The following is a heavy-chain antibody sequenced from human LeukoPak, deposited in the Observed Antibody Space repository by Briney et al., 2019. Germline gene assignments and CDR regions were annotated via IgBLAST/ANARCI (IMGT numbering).Heavy chain of an antibody. D-gene: IGHD6-19*01. J-gene: IGHJ4*02. V-gene: IGHV3-21*01. CDR1: GFTFSSYS. Sequence: GGSLRLSCAASGFTFSSYSMNWVRQAPGKGLEWVSSISSSSSYIYYADSVKGRFTISRDNAKNSLYLQMSSLRAEDTAVYYCARDPYSSGSFDYWGQGTLVTVSS. CDR2: ISSSSSYI. CDR3: ARDPYSSGSFDY.